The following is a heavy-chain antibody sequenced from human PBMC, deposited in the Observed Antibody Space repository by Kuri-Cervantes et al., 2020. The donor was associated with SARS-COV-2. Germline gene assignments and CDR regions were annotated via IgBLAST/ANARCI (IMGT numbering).Heavy chain of an antibody. D-gene: IGHD6-6*01. Sequence: SETLSLTCAYYGESFSGYYWNWVRQPPGKGLEWIGYIYYSGSTYYNPSLKSRVTISVDTSKNQFSLKLSSVTAADTAVYYCARVSIQKDYYYYYMDVWGKGTTVTVSS. CDR3: ARVSIQKDYYYYYMDV. J-gene: IGHJ6*03. CDR1: GESFSGYY. V-gene: IGHV4-30-4*08. CDR2: IYYSGST.